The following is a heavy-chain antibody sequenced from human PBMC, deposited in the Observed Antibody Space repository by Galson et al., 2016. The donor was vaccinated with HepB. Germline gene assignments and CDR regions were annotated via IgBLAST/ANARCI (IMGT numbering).Heavy chain of an antibody. J-gene: IGHJ4*02. V-gene: IGHV3-33*06. D-gene: IGHD3-16*02. Sequence: SLRLSCAASGFTFSGYVMHWVRQAPGKGLEWVAVIWYDGSDKYYPDSVKGRFTISRDNSKNTLYLQMNSLRAEDTAVYFCANSPLYDYDWGTYRHREDDYWGQGTLVTVSS. CDR3: ANSPLYDYDWGTYRHREDDY. CDR2: IWYDGSDK. CDR1: GFTFSGYV.